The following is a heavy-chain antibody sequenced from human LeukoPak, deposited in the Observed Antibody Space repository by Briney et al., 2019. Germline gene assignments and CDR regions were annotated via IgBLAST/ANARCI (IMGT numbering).Heavy chain of an antibody. Sequence: SVKVPCKASGGTFSSYAISWVRQAPGQGLEWMGGIIPIFGTANYAQKFQGRVTITTDESTSTAYMELSSLRSEDTAVYYCARGRRGYYYYYMDVRGKGTTVTVSS. D-gene: IGHD3-10*01. V-gene: IGHV1-69*05. CDR1: GGTFSSYA. CDR3: ARGRRGYYYYYMDV. J-gene: IGHJ6*03. CDR2: IIPIFGTA.